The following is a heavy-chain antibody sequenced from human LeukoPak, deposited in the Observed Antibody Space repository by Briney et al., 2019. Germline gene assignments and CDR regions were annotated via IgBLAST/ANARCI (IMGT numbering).Heavy chain of an antibody. CDR3: ARVRTVAGIREFGY. Sequence: ASVKVSCKASGYTFTSYGISWVRQAPGQGLEWMGWISAYNGNTNYAQKLQGRATMTTDTSTSTAYMELRSLRSDDTAVYYCARVRTVAGIREFGYWGQGTLVTVSS. V-gene: IGHV1-18*01. J-gene: IGHJ4*02. CDR2: ISAYNGNT. D-gene: IGHD6-19*01. CDR1: GYTFTSYG.